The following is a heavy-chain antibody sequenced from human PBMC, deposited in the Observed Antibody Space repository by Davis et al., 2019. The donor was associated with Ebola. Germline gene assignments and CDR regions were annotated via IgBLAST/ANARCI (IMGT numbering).Heavy chain of an antibody. D-gene: IGHD6-19*01. J-gene: IGHJ4*02. CDR2: ISTNNGNT. V-gene: IGHV1-18*01. CDR1: GYTFTNYG. CDR3: AREYTSAWYY. Sequence: ASVKVSCKTSGYTFTNYGVSWVRQAPAQGLEWMGWISTNNGNTKYAQKFQGRITMTKETSTSTIYMELRSLGSDDSAVYYCAREYTSAWYYWGQGTLVTVSS.